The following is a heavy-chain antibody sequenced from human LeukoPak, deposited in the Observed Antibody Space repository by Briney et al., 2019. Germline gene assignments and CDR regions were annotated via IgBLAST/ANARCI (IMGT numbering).Heavy chain of an antibody. J-gene: IGHJ5*02. D-gene: IGHD6-13*01. V-gene: IGHV3-30*04. CDR1: GFRFSSYA. CDR2: ISNGGTNK. CDR3: ARSSYDSSSWYEVKGWFDP. Sequence: PGGSLRLSCAASGFRFSSYAMNWVRQGPGKGLEWVAVISNGGTNKYYADSVKGRFTISRDNSKNTLYLQMNSLRPEDTAVYYCARSSYDSSSWYEVKGWFDPWGQGTLVTVSS.